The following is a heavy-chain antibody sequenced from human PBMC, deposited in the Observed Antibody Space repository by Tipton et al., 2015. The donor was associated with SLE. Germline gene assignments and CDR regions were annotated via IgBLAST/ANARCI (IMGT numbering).Heavy chain of an antibody. CDR2: MGPNSGNT. Sequence: QSGPEVKKPGASVKVSCKASGYTFASYDINWVRQAPRQGLEWMGWMGPNSGNTGYAQKFQGRVTMTRNTSTTTAYMELSSLTSEDTAVYYCTRCLRFTMVHGVEYWGQGTLVTVPS. D-gene: IGHD3-10*01. CDR1: GYTFASYD. V-gene: IGHV1-8*01. CDR3: TRCLRFTMVHGVEY. J-gene: IGHJ4*02.